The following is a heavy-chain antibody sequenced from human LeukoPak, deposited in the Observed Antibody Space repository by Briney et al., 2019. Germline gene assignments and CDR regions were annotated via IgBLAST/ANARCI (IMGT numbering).Heavy chain of an antibody. V-gene: IGHV1-2*02. Sequence: ASVKDSCKASGDTFTGYYMHWVRQAPGQGLEWMGWINPNSGGTNYAQKFQGRVTMTRDTSISTAYMELSRLRSDDTAVYYCARDDYGDYYMDVWGKGTTVTISS. CDR3: ARDDYGDYYMDV. CDR1: GDTFTGYY. CDR2: INPNSGGT. D-gene: IGHD4-17*01. J-gene: IGHJ6*03.